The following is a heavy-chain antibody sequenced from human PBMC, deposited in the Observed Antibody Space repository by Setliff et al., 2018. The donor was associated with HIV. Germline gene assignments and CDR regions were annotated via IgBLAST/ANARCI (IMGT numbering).Heavy chain of an antibody. J-gene: IGHJ4*02. D-gene: IGHD5-18*01. V-gene: IGHV1-46*01. CDR3: AREDDSHSPFFNF. CDR1: GYSFTGHS. Sequence: GASVKVSCKASGYSFTGHSVHWLRQAPGLGPEWLAVINTRKGDAIVARNFQGRVTLARDTSTSTVSLYLSSLTSEDSAVYFCAREDDSHSPFFNFWGQGTLVTVSS. CDR2: INTRKGDA.